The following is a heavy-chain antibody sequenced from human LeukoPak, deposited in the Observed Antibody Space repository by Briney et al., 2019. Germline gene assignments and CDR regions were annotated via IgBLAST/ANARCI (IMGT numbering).Heavy chain of an antibody. CDR2: ISSDGSIK. Sequence: GGSLRLSCTASKFTFSHYGMQWVRQAPGKGLEWVAVISSDGSIKVYADSVKGRFTISRDNSKNTLYLQMNSLRAEDTAVYYCARDGGERPFDYWGQGTLVTVSS. CDR1: KFTFSHYG. J-gene: IGHJ4*02. D-gene: IGHD1-1*01. V-gene: IGHV3-30*03. CDR3: ARDGGERPFDY.